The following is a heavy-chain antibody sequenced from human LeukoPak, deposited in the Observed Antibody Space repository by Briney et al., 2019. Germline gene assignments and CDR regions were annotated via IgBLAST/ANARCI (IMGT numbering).Heavy chain of an antibody. D-gene: IGHD3-3*01. CDR2: IDEDGSEK. J-gene: IGHJ6*02. Sequence: GGSLRLSCAASGFTFSSYWMSWVRQAPGRGLEWVANIDEDGSEKYYVDSVKGRFTISRDNAKNSLSLQMNSLRAEDTAVYYCARDTTYYDFWSGYYLTNYYGMDVWGQGTTVTVSS. CDR3: ARDTTYYDFWSGYYLTNYYGMDV. CDR1: GFTFSSYW. V-gene: IGHV3-7*01.